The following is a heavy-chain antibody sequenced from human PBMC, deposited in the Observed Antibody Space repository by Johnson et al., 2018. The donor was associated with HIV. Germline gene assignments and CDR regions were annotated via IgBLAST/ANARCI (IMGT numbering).Heavy chain of an antibody. CDR2: IRSKPNSYAT. CDR1: GFTFSGSA. Sequence: VQLVESGGGLVQPGGSLKLSCAASGFTFSGSAMHWVRQASGKGLEWVGRIRSKPNSYATAYAASVKGRFTISRDNSRNTLFLQMNSLRAEDTAVYYCAKGWDTAMGRDAFDIWGQGTMVTVSS. CDR3: AKGWDTAMGRDAFDI. D-gene: IGHD5-18*01. J-gene: IGHJ3*02. V-gene: IGHV3-73*02.